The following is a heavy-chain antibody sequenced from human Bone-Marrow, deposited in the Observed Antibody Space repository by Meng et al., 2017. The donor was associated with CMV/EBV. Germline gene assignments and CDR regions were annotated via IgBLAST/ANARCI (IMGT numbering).Heavy chain of an antibody. V-gene: IGHV4-4*02. J-gene: IGHJ6*02. CDR1: GFSLSNARMG. D-gene: IGHD3-16*01. CDR2: INHSGST. Sequence: SGPTLVKPTETLTLTCTVSGFSLSNARMGVSWIRQPPGKGLEWIGEINHSGSTNYNPSLKSRVTISVDTSKNQFSLKLSSVTAADTAVYYCARRGNYYYYGMDVWGQGTTVTVSS. CDR3: ARRGNYYYYGMDV.